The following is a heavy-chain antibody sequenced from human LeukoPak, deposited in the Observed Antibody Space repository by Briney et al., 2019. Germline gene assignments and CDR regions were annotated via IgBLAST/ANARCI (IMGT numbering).Heavy chain of an antibody. Sequence: GGSLRLSCAASAFTFRTYGMHWVRQAPGKGLEWVAVISYDANNKNYADSVKGRFTISRDNSKNTLYLQMNSLRVDDTADYYCAKDRHPARTDGYYFDYWGQGTLVTVSS. V-gene: IGHV3-30*18. CDR2: ISYDANNK. CDR1: AFTFRTYG. J-gene: IGHJ4*02. CDR3: AKDRHPARTDGYYFDY. D-gene: IGHD1-14*01.